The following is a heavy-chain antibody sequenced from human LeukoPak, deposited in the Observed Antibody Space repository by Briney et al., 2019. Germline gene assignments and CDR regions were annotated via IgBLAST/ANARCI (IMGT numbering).Heavy chain of an antibody. V-gene: IGHV4-30-4*01. CDR2: IYHTGDT. D-gene: IGHD4-17*01. J-gene: IGHJ5*02. Sequence: SETLSLTCTVSGGSVSSGDYYWSWIRQPPGKGPEWIGYIYHTGDTYYNPSLKSRATISVDTAKNQFSLRLSFVTATDTAVYFCAGDQGDYGDYGWFDPWGQGTQVTVSS. CDR3: AGDQGDYGDYGWFDP. CDR1: GGSVSSGDYY.